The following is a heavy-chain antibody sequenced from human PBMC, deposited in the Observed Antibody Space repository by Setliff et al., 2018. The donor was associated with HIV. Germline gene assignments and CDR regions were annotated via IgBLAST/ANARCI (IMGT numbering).Heavy chain of an antibody. J-gene: IGHJ6*03. CDR1: GGSISSGGYY. CDR3: ARNSKNWNYPVEYYDYYMDV. CDR2: IHYSGST. D-gene: IGHD1-7*01. V-gene: IGHV4-31*03. Sequence: SETLSPTCTVSGGSISSGGYYWSWIRQHPGKGLEWIGYIHYSGSTYFNPSLKSRVTISLDTSKNQFSLKVSSMTAADTAVYYCARNSKNWNYPVEYYDYYMDVWGTGTTVTVSS.